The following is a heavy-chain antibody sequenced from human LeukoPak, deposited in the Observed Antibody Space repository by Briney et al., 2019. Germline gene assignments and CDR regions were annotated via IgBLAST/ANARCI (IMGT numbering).Heavy chain of an antibody. V-gene: IGHV1-69*06. CDR2: IIPMFVTA. CDR3: ARDDFSSARAFDI. CDR1: GGTFNKYS. D-gene: IGHD6-13*01. J-gene: IGHJ3*02. Sequence: GSSVKVSCKASGGTFNKYSISWVRQAPGQGPEWMGGIIPMFVTANYAQKFQGRLTITADKSTSTAYMELSSLRSEGTAVYYCARDDFSSARAFDIWGQGTMVTVSS.